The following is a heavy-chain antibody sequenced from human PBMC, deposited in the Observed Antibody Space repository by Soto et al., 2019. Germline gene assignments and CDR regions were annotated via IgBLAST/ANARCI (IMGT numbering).Heavy chain of an antibody. CDR3: AREQYSSSWYGYYYGMDV. Sequence: QVQLVQSGAEVKKPGASVKVSCKASGYTFTSYAMHLVRQAPGQRLEWMGSINAGNGNTKYSQKFQGRVTITRDTSASTAYMELSSLRSEDTAVYYCAREQYSSSWYGYYYGMDVWGQGTTVTVSS. CDR2: INAGNGNT. D-gene: IGHD6-13*01. CDR1: GYTFTSYA. V-gene: IGHV1-3*01. J-gene: IGHJ6*02.